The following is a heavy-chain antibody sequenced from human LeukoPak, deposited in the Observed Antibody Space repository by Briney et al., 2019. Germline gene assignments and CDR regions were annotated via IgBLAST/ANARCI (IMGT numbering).Heavy chain of an antibody. J-gene: IGHJ6*03. CDR1: GFTFSTFG. CDR2: ISGGGDNT. CDR3: ATSSRGRVVVPAAMEGDYYYYMDV. V-gene: IGHV3-23*01. Sequence: PGGSLRLSCVASGFTFSTFGMTWVRQTPGNGLEWVSSISGGGDNTYYADSVKGRSTISRDNSKNTLYLQMNSLRAEDTAVYYCATSSRGRVVVPAAMEGDYYYYMDVWGKGTTVTVSS. D-gene: IGHD2-2*01.